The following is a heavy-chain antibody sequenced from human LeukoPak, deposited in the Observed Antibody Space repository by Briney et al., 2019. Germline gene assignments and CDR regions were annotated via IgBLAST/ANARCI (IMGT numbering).Heavy chain of an antibody. CDR2: ISGSGSST. V-gene: IGHV3-23*01. CDR1: GFTFSSYG. CDR3: AARPTNAAVAPSDY. Sequence: GGSLRLSCAASGFTFSSYGMSWVRQAPGKGLEWVSIISGSGSSTYYRDSVKGRFTISRDNSKDTLYLQMNSLRAEDTATYYCAARPTNAAVAPSDYWGQGTLVTVSS. J-gene: IGHJ4*02. D-gene: IGHD6-13*01.